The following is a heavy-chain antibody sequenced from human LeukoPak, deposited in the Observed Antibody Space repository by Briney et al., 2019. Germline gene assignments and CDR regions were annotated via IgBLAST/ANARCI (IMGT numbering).Heavy chain of an antibody. CDR2: INHSGST. D-gene: IGHD4-11*01. V-gene: IGHV4-34*01. CDR3: ARAHTSYSNYVGY. CDR1: GGSIGGYF. Sequence: SETLSLTCTVSGGSIGGYFWSWLRQPPGKGLEWIGEINHSGSTNYNPSLKSRVTISVDTSKNQFSLKLSSVTAADTAVYYCARAHTSYSNYVGYWGQGTLVTVSS. J-gene: IGHJ4*02.